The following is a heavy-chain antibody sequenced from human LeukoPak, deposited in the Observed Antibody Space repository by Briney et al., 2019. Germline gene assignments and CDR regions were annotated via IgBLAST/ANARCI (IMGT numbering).Heavy chain of an antibody. Sequence: PGGSLRLSCAASGFTFSRYAMSWVRQAPGKGLEWVASISGSGGDTHYADSVMGRFTISRDISKNTLYVQMNSLRAEDTAVYYCVKDPGRNSWDFAYWGQGSLVTVSS. J-gene: IGHJ4*02. CDR3: VKDPGRNSWDFAY. CDR2: ISGSGGDT. D-gene: IGHD3-10*01. V-gene: IGHV3-23*01. CDR1: GFTFSRYA.